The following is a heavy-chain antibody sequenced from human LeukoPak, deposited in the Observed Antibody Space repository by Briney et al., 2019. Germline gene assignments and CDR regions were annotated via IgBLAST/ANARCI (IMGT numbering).Heavy chain of an antibody. V-gene: IGHV4-61*02. Sequence: SQTLSLTCTVSGGSISSGSYYWSWIRQPAGKGLEWIGRIYTSGSTNYNPSLKSRVTISVDTSKNQFSLKLSSVTAADTAVYYCARADYVWGSYRPEGNWFDPWGQGTLVTASS. CDR1: GGSISSGSYY. CDR3: ARADYVWGSYRPEGNWFDP. J-gene: IGHJ5*02. D-gene: IGHD3-16*02. CDR2: IYTSGST.